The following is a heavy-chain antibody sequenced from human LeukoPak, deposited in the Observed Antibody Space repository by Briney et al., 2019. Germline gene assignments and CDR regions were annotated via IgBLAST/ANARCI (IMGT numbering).Heavy chain of an antibody. D-gene: IGHD3-16*02. J-gene: IGHJ4*02. Sequence: SETLSLTCAVYGGSFSGYYWSWIRQPPGKGLEWIGEINHSGSTNYNPSLKSRVTISVDTSKNQFSLKLSSVTAADPAVYYCARGPNFYDYVWGSYRYTSFDYWGQGTLVTVSS. CDR3: ARGPNFYDYVWGSYRYTSFDY. CDR1: GGSFSGYY. V-gene: IGHV4-34*01. CDR2: INHSGST.